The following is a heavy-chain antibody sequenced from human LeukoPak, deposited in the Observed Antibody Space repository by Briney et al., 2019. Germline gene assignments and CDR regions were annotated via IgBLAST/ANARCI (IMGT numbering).Heavy chain of an antibody. V-gene: IGHV1-8*01. CDR2: MNPNSGNT. CDR3: ARAADYGDYEGPIG. J-gene: IGHJ4*02. CDR1: GYTFTSYD. Sequence: ASVKVSCKASGYTFTSYDINWVRQATGQGLEWLGWMNPNSGNTGYAQKFQGRDTMTRNTSISTDYMELSSLRSEDTAVYYCARAADYGDYEGPIGWGQGTLVTVSS. D-gene: IGHD4-17*01.